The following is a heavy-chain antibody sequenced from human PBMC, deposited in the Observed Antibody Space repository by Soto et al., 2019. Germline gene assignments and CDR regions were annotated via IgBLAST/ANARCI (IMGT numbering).Heavy chain of an antibody. CDR2: IKQDGSEK. D-gene: IGHD5-18*01. J-gene: IGHJ6*02. CDR3: ARVVDTAMGYYYYYYYGMDV. CDR1: VFTFISYW. Sequence: GWSLRLSCASSVFTFISYWMSWVRQAPGKGLEWVANIKQDGSEKYYVDSVKGRFTISRDNAKNSLYLQMNSLRAEDTAVYYCARVVDTAMGYYYYYYYGMDVWGPGTTVTVSS. V-gene: IGHV3-7*01.